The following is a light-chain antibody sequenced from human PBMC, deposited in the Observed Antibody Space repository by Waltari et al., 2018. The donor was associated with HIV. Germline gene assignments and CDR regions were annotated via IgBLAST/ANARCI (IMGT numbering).Light chain of an antibody. V-gene: IGLV1-44*01. CDR3: AAWDDSLNVWV. CDR2: NNN. CDR1: SSNIGTRT. J-gene: IGLJ3*02. Sequence: QSVLTQPPSASGTPGQRVSISCSGSSSNIGTRTVNWFQQLPGTAPTLLIYNNNQRPSGVPDRFSGSKSGTSASLAISGLQSEDEADYYCAAWDDSLNVWVFGGGTKLTVL.